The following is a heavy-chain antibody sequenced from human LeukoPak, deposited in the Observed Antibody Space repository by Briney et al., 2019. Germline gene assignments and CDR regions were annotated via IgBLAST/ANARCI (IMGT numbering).Heavy chain of an antibody. CDR2: IYHSGST. J-gene: IGHJ3*02. Sequence: SETLSLTCAVSGYSISSGYYWGWIRQPPGKGLEWIGSIYHSGSTYYNPSLKSRVTTSVDTSKNQFSLKLSSVTAADTAVYYCARHFHHIVVVGDAFDIWGQGTMVTVSS. CDR1: GYSISSGYY. D-gene: IGHD2-15*01. V-gene: IGHV4-38-2*01. CDR3: ARHFHHIVVVGDAFDI.